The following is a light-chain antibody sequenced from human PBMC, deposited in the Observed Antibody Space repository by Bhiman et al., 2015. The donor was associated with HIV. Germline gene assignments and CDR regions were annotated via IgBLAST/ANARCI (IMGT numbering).Light chain of an antibody. Sequence: QSALTQPASVSGSPGQSITISCTGTSSDVGGYDYVSWYQQHPGKAPKLMIYDVTERPSGVSDRFSGSTSGNTASLTISGLQPEDEADYYCSSYTSSSTYVFGTGTNVTVL. CDR2: DVT. V-gene: IGLV2-14*03. J-gene: IGLJ1*01. CDR3: SSYTSSSTYV. CDR1: SSDVGGYDY.